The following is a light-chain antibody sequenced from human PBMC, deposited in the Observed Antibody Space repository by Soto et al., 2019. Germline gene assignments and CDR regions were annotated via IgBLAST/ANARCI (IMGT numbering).Light chain of an antibody. CDR2: DAT. J-gene: IGKJ3*01. V-gene: IGKV3-11*01. Sequence: EIVLTQSPATLSVSPGERATLSCRASQSVSSSLAWYRRKPGQAPRLLIYDATNRASGVPARFSGSGSGTDFTLTISSLEPEDCAVYYCQHRANWPLTFGPGTKVDIK. CDR1: QSVSSS. CDR3: QHRANWPLT.